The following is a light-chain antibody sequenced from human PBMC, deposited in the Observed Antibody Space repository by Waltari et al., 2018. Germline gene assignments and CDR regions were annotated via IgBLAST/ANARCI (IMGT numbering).Light chain of an antibody. CDR2: AAS. J-gene: IGKJ2*01. V-gene: IGKV1-39*01. CDR3: QQSYSTPDT. CDR1: QSISSY. Sequence: DIQMTQSPSSLSASVGDRVTITCRASQSISSYLNWYQQKPGKATKLLIYAASSLQSGVPSRFSGSGSGTDFTLTISSLQPEDFATYYCQQSYSTPDTFGQGTKLEIK.